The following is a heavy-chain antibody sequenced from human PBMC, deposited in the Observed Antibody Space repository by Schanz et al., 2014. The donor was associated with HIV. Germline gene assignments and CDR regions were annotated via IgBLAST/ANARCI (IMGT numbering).Heavy chain of an antibody. CDR1: GFTFSSYG. J-gene: IGHJ6*02. Sequence: QVQLVESGGGVVQPGRSLTVSCAASGFTFSSYGMHWVRQAPGKGLEWVAVIWYDGTNKYYADSVKGRFTISRDNSKNTLYLQMNTLRAEDTGVYYCARASRIAAADRDPRRHYYYGMDVWGQGTTVTVSS. D-gene: IGHD6-13*01. V-gene: IGHV3-33*01. CDR3: ARASRIAAADRDPRRHYYYGMDV. CDR2: IWYDGTNK.